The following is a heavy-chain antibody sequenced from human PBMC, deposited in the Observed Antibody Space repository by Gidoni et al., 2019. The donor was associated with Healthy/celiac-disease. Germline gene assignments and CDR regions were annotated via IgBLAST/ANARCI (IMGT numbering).Heavy chain of an antibody. CDR3: ARGDYGDDLSGYYYYYGMDV. J-gene: IGHJ6*02. CDR2: INPSGGST. V-gene: IGHV1-46*03. D-gene: IGHD4-17*01. Sequence: QVQLVQSGAEVKKPGASVKVSCKASGYTFTRYYLQWVRQAPGQGLEWMGIINPSGGSTSYAQKFQGRVTMTRDTSTSTVYMELSSLRSEDTAVYYCARGDYGDDLSGYYYYYGMDVWGQGTTVTVSS. CDR1: GYTFTRYY.